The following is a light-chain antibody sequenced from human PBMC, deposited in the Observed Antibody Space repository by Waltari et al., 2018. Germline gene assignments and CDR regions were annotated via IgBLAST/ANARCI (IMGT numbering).Light chain of an antibody. Sequence: QSALPQPASVSGSPGQSITISCTGTSRAIGSYHYVSWFQQRPGKAPKLMIYDVTKRPSGLSNRFSGSKSGNTASLTISGLQTEDEADYYCSSFTSSSSWVFGGGTRLTVL. V-gene: IGLV2-14*03. CDR3: SSFTSSSSWV. J-gene: IGLJ3*02. CDR1: SRAIGSYHY. CDR2: DVT.